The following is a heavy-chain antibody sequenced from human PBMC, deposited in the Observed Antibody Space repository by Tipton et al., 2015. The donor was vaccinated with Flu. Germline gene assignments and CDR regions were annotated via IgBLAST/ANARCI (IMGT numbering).Heavy chain of an antibody. CDR3: AREAVRGVVPPYYHGMEV. Sequence: QLVQSGAEVKNPGASVKVSCKAPGYTFTSFGVSWVRQAPGRGLEWMGWISPYTANTIYPRNHQGRVTLSTETSTNTAYLALRGLRSDDTAVYYCAREAVRGVVPPYYHGMEVWGRGTTVTVAS. CDR1: GYTFTSFG. CDR2: ISPYTANT. J-gene: IGHJ6*02. V-gene: IGHV1-18*01. D-gene: IGHD3-10*01.